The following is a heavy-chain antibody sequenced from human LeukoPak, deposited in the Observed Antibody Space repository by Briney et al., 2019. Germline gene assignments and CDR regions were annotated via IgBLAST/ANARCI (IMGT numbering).Heavy chain of an antibody. D-gene: IGHD3-10*01. V-gene: IGHV3-23*01. CDR3: AKDRPYYSGSGSYHPDVDY. Sequence: QPGGSLRLSCAASGFTFSSYAMSWVRQAPGKGLEWVSAISGSGGSTYYADSVKGRFTISRDNSKNTLYLQMNSLRAEDTAVYYCAKDRPYYSGSGSYHPDVDYWGQGTLVTVSS. J-gene: IGHJ4*02. CDR2: ISGSGGST. CDR1: GFTFSSYA.